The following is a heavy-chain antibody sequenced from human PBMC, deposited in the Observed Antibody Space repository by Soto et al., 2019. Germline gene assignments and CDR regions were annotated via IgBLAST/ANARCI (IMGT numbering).Heavy chain of an antibody. V-gene: IGHV1-69*13. Sequence: SVKFSCKASVGTFYTYAVSWVRHAPGQGLEWMGGIIPMFGTPYYAQRFQGRVTITADESTGTAYMELSSLRSEDTAVYYCARDRDFGNHFDSFYWGQGTLVTVSS. CDR1: VGTFYTYA. CDR2: IIPMFGTP. D-gene: IGHD3-22*01. CDR3: ARDRDFGNHFDSFY. J-gene: IGHJ4*02.